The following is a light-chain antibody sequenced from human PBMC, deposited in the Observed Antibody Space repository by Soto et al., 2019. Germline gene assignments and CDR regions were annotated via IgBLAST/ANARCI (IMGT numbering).Light chain of an antibody. CDR3: QQYNNWRPQT. Sequence: EIVMPQSPATLSVSPGERATLSCRASQSVSSNLAWYQQKPGQAPRLLIYGASTRATGIPARFSGSGSGTEFTLTISSLQSEDFAVYYCQQYNNWRPQTFGQGTKVEIK. V-gene: IGKV3-15*01. CDR2: GAS. J-gene: IGKJ1*01. CDR1: QSVSSN.